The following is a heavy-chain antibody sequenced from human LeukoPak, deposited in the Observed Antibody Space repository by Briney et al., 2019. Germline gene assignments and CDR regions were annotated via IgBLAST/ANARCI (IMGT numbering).Heavy chain of an antibody. D-gene: IGHD3-10*01. CDR1: GFTFSNYA. J-gene: IGHJ5*02. Sequence: GGSLRLSCAASGFTFSNYAMSWVRQAPGKGLEWVSAISGSASSTYYADSVKGRFTISRDNSKNTLYLQMNSLRAEDTAVYYCAKGYYGSGTYGWFDPWGQGTLVTVSS. V-gene: IGHV3-23*01. CDR2: ISGSASST. CDR3: AKGYYGSGTYGWFDP.